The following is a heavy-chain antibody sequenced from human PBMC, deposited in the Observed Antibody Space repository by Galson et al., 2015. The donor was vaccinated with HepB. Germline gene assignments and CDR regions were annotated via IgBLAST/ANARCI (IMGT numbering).Heavy chain of an antibody. V-gene: IGHV3-30*18. D-gene: IGHD6-19*01. CDR1: GFSFNSYG. J-gene: IGHJ4*02. CDR3: AKDLRRSVADYFDY. CDR2: TSIDGSNQ. Sequence: SLRLSCAASGFSFNSYGMHWVRQAPGKGLQWVAVTSIDGSNQQYADSVKGRFTISRDNSRNTLYLQMHSLGVEDTAMYYCAKDLRRSVADYFDYWGQGTLVTVSS.